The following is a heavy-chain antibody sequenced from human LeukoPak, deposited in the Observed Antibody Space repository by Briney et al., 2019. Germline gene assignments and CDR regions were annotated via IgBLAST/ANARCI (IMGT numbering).Heavy chain of an antibody. CDR3: CLRQGLLRYFDWLEY. CDR1: GFTFSDYY. J-gene: IGHJ4*02. Sequence: GGSLRLSCAASGFTFSDYYMSWIRQAPGKGLEWVSYISSSGSTIYYADSVKGRFTISRDNAKNSLYLQMNSLRAEDTAVYYCCLRQGLLRYFDWLEYWGQGTLVTVSS. CDR2: ISSSGSTI. D-gene: IGHD3-9*01. V-gene: IGHV3-11*04.